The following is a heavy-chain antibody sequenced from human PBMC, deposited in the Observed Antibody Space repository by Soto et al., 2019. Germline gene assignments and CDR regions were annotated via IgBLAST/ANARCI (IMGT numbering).Heavy chain of an antibody. Sequence: QVQLVQSGAEVKKPGASVEVSCKASGYTFTSYGISWVRQAPGQGLEWMGWISAYNGNTNYAQKLQGRVTMTTDTSTSTAYMELRSLRSDDTAVYYCAKDQSRFLLLRYYGMDVWGQGTTVTVSS. J-gene: IGHJ6*02. CDR3: AKDQSRFLLLRYYGMDV. D-gene: IGHD3-3*01. V-gene: IGHV1-18*01. CDR1: GYTFTSYG. CDR2: ISAYNGNT.